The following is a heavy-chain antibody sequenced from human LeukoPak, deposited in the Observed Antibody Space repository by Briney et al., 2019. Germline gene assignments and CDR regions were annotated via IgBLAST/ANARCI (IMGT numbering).Heavy chain of an antibody. J-gene: IGHJ5*02. Sequence: SETLSLTCAVYGGSFSGYYWSWIRQPPGKGLEWIGEINHSGSTNYNPSLKSRVTISVDTSKNQFSLKLSSVTAADTAVYYCASTWGNYGDYWGWFDPWGQGTLVTVSS. CDR1: GGSFSGYY. V-gene: IGHV4-34*01. CDR2: INHSGST. CDR3: ASTWGNYGDYWGWFDP. D-gene: IGHD4-17*01.